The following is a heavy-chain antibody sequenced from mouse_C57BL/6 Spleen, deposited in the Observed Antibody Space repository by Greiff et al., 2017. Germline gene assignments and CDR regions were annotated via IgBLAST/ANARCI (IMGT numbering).Heavy chain of an antibody. CDR3: AREDYYGSPFAY. D-gene: IGHD1-1*01. CDR2: INYDGSST. J-gene: IGHJ3*01. CDR1: GFTFSDYY. Sequence: EVKLVESEGGLVQPGSSMKLSCTASGFTFSDYYMAWVRQVPEKGLEWVANINYDGSSTYYLDSLKSRFIISRDNAKNMLYLQMSSLKSEDTATYYCAREDYYGSPFAYWGQGTLVTVSA. V-gene: IGHV5-16*01.